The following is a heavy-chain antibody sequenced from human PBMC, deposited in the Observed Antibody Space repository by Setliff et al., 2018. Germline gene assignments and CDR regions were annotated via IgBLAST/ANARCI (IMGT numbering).Heavy chain of an antibody. V-gene: IGHV4-59*01. CDR1: GDSISGDY. D-gene: IGHD2-15*01. CDR2: IHYSGST. J-gene: IGHJ3*02. Sequence: PSETLSLTCTVSGDSISGDYWSWIRQPPGKGLEWIGFIHYSGSTNYNPSLKSRVTISVDTSKNQFSLRLTSVTAADTAVYYCASRSGVVEDPPRQVTLDDGFDIWGQGTMVTVSS. CDR3: ASRSGVVEDPPRQVTLDDGFDI.